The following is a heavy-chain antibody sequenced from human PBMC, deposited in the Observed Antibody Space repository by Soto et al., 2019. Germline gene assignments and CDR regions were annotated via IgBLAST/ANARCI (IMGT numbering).Heavy chain of an antibody. D-gene: IGHD6-6*01. J-gene: IGHJ4*02. CDR1: GYTFTSYY. CDR2: INPSGGST. V-gene: IGHV1-46*01. Sequence: QVQLVQSGAEVKKPGASVKVSCKASGYTFTSYYMHWVRQAPGQGLEWMGIINPSGGSTSYAQKFQGRVTMTRDTSTSTVYMELSSLRSEDTAVYYCARESTINSRVGIAARLGGVGYWGQGTLVTVSS. CDR3: ARESTINSRVGIAARLGGVGY.